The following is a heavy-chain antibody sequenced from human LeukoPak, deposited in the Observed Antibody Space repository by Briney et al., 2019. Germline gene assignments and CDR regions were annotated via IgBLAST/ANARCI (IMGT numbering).Heavy chain of an antibody. V-gene: IGHV1-24*01. Sequence: ASVKVSCKVSGYTLTELSMHWVRQAPGKGLEWMGGFDPEDGETIYAQKFQGRVTMTRDTSTSTVYMELSSLRSEDTAVYYCARDVVLFSFQHWGQGTLVTVSS. CDR2: FDPEDGET. D-gene: IGHD2-21*01. CDR3: ARDVVLFSFQH. CDR1: GYTLTELS. J-gene: IGHJ1*01.